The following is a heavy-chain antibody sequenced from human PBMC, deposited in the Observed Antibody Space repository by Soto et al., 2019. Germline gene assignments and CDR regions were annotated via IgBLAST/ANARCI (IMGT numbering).Heavy chain of an antibody. CDR2: ISGSGGST. J-gene: IGHJ4*02. CDR3: ARSRYYCGPFGY. V-gene: IGHV3-23*01. D-gene: IGHD2-21*01. Sequence: PGGSLRLSCAASGFIFSSYAMSWVRQAPGKGLEWVSAISGSGGSTYYADSVKGRFTISRDNSKNTLYLQMNSLRAEDTAVYYCARSRYYCGPFGYWGQGTLVTVSS. CDR1: GFIFSSYA.